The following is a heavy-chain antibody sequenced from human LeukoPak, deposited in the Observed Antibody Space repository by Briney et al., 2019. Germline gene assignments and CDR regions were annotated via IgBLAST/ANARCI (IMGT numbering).Heavy chain of an antibody. CDR1: GGSISSGGYY. J-gene: IGHJ4*02. Sequence: SETLSLTCTVSGGSISSGGYYWSWIRQHPGKGLEWIGYIYYSGSTYYNPSLKSRVTISVDTSKNQFSLKLSSVTAADTAVYYCARWRSCSGGSWYSVYYFDYWGQGTLVTVSS. V-gene: IGHV4-31*03. CDR3: ARWRSCSGGSWYSVYYFDY. D-gene: IGHD2-15*01. CDR2: IYYSGST.